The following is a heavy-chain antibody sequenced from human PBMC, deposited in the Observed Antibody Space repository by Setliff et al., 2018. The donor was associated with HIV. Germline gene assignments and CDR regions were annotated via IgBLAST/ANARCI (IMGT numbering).Heavy chain of an antibody. D-gene: IGHD2-8*01. CDR1: GYRFTDYY. V-gene: IGHV1-2*02. Sequence: ASVKVSCKASGYRFTDYYMHWVRQAPGQGLEWMGWINLNSGHTNYAEKFQGRVTMTRNMSIRTAYMDLSGLRSDDTAVYYCARGGGYCTNGLCYNRYFDTWGQGTQVTVS. CDR2: INLNSGHT. CDR3: ARGGGYCTNGLCYNRYFDT. J-gene: IGHJ5*02.